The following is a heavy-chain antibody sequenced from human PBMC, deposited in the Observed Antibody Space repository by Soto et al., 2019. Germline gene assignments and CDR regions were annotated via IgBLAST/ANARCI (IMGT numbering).Heavy chain of an antibody. J-gene: IGHJ4*02. Sequence: PSETLSLTRRVSGGSISSSRYYWGWIRQPPGKGLEWIGSIYYSGSTYYNPSLKSRVTISVDTSKNQFYLKLTSVTAAHTAEYYCARGRKRWSSSSLSDSWGQGTLVTVSS. CDR1: GGSISSSRYY. D-gene: IGHD6-6*01. CDR3: ARGRKRWSSSSLSDS. V-gene: IGHV4-39*02. CDR2: IYYSGST.